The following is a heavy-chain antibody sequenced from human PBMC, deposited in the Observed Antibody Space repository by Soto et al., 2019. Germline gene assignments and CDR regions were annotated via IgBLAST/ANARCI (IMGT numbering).Heavy chain of an antibody. D-gene: IGHD3-10*01. V-gene: IGHV3-23*01. CDR3: AKDYGPANN. CDR2: ISGSGGST. J-gene: IGHJ4*02. Sequence: GVTLRLSCAASGITFSSYAMSGVRQAPGKGLERASAISGSGGSTYYADSVKCLFTISRDNSKNTQYQQFNTLRAQDAGVYYCAKDYGPANNWGQGTLVAV. CDR1: GITFSSYA.